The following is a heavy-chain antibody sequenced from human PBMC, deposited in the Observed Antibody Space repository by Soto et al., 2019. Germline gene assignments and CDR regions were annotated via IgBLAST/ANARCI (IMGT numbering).Heavy chain of an antibody. Sequence: QPQLEQSGAELKKTGASVRVSCKASGYTFTSHDIIWVRQAAGQGLEGMGWMNTISEKSKTTYLPNFQGRVVMTRDTFLGTAYLELSGLRYDDTAVYYCARGASAYYDFWAKPRGDWLDLWGQGTLVTVSS. D-gene: IGHD3-3*01. CDR2: MNTISEKSKT. CDR1: GYTFTSHD. CDR3: ARGASAYYDFWAKPRGDWLDL. V-gene: IGHV1-8*01. J-gene: IGHJ5*02.